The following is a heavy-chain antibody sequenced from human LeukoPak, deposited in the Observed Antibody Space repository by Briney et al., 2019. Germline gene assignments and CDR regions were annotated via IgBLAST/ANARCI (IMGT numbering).Heavy chain of an antibody. CDR2: VYYSGST. CDR1: GGSISSGGYY. J-gene: IGHJ4*02. V-gene: IGHV4-31*03. D-gene: IGHD1-26*01. Sequence: SETLSLTCTVSGGSISSGGYYWRWIRQHPGRGLEWIGHVYYSGSTYYNLSLKSRVAISVDTSKNQFSLKLNSVTAADTAVYYCARVGATTLFVDYWGQGTLVTVSS. CDR3: ARVGATTLFVDY.